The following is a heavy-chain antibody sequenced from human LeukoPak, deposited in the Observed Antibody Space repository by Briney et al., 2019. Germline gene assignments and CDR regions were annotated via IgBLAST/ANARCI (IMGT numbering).Heavy chain of an antibody. CDR3: AREGGIAARLVGWFDP. J-gene: IGHJ5*02. CDR2: ISAYNDNT. CDR1: GYTFTSYG. D-gene: IGHD6-6*01. Sequence: RASVKVSCKASGYTFTSYGISWVRQAPGQGLEWMGWISAYNDNTNYAQKLQGRVTMTTDTSTSTAYMELRSLRSDDTAVYYCAREGGIAARLVGWFDPWGQGTLVTVSS. V-gene: IGHV1-18*01.